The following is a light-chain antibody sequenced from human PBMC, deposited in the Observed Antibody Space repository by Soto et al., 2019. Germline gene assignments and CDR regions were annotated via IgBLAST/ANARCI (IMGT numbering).Light chain of an antibody. CDR3: QQRSNWPPFT. J-gene: IGKJ4*01. CDR1: QSVSSTL. V-gene: IGKV3-11*01. Sequence: ELVLTQSPVALSLSSGERATLSCRASQSVSSTLLTWYQQKPGQAPRLLIYDASNRATGIPARFSGSGSGTDFALTISSLEPEDFAVYYCQQRSNWPPFTFGGGTKVEIK. CDR2: DAS.